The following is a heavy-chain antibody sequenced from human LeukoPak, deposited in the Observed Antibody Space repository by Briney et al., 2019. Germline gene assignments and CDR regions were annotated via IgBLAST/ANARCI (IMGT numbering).Heavy chain of an antibody. V-gene: IGHV4-39*01. CDR3: ARHALTKVGTTPYYFDY. J-gene: IGHJ4*02. CDR1: GGSISSSGYY. CDR2: IYHSGST. Sequence: SETLSLTCTVSGGSISSSGYYWGWLRQPPGKGLEWIGSIYHSGSTYCTPSLKSRVTISVDTSKNQFSLKLGSVTAADTAVYYCARHALTKVGTTPYYFDYWGQGTLVTVSS. D-gene: IGHD1-26*01.